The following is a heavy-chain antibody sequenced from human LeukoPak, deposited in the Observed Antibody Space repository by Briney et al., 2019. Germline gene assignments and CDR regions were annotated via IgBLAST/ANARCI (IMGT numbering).Heavy chain of an antibody. V-gene: IGHV1-2*02. Sequence: ASVKVSCKASGYTFTGYYMHWVRQAPGRGLEWMGWINPNSGGTNYAQKFQGRVTMTRDTSISTAYMELSRLRSDDTAVYYCARGMRGSSLEARYWGQGTLVTVSS. CDR2: INPNSGGT. J-gene: IGHJ4*02. CDR1: GYTFTGYY. CDR3: ARGMRGSSLEARY. D-gene: IGHD6-13*01.